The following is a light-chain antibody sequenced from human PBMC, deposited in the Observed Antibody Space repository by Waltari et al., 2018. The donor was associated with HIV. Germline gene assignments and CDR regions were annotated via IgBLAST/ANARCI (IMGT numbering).Light chain of an antibody. CDR1: QSFLYSSNNKND. J-gene: IGKJ4*01. V-gene: IGKV4-1*01. CDR2: WAS. CDR3: QQYYSNPLT. Sequence: DIVMTQSPDSLAVSLGERATINCKSSQSFLYSSNNKNDLAWYQQKPGQPPKLLIYWASTRESGVPDRFSGSGSGTDFTLTITSLQAEDVAVYYCQQYYSNPLTFGGGTKVEIK.